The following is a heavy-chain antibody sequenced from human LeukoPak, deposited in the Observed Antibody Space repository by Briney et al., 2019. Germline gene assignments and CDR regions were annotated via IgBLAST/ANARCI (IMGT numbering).Heavy chain of an antibody. CDR2: INHSGST. J-gene: IGHJ6*02. D-gene: IGHD2-2*01. V-gene: IGHV4-34*01. CDR1: GGSFSGYY. CDR3: ARGSSRNCSSTSCYGMDV. Sequence: PSETLSLTCAVYGGSFSGYYWSWIRQPPGKGLEWIGEINHSGSTNYNPSLKSRVTISVDTSKNQFSLKLSSVTAADMAVYYCARGSSRNCSSTSCYGMDVWGQGTTVTVSS.